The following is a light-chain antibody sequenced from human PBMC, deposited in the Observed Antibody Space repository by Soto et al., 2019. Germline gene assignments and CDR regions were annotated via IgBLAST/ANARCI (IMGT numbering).Light chain of an antibody. V-gene: IGLV2-23*02. CDR2: EVS. Sequence: QSALTQPASVSGSPGQSITISCTGTSSDVGSYNLVSWYQHHPGKAPKLMIYEVSKRPSGVSNRFSGSKSGNTASLTISGLEAEDEADYYCCSYVGSSTGVFGGGTKVTVL. J-gene: IGLJ3*02. CDR3: CSYVGSSTGV. CDR1: SSDVGSYNL.